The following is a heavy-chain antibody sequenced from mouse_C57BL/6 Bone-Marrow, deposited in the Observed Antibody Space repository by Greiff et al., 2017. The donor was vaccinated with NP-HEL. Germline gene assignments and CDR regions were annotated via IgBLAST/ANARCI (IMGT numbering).Heavy chain of an antibody. D-gene: IGHD1-1*01. Sequence: EVKLVESEGGLVQPGSSMKLSCTASGFTFSDYYMAWVRQVPEKGLEWVANINYDGSSTYYLDSLKSRFIISRDNAKNILYLQMSSLKSEDTATYYCARSITTVVRLYFDYWGQGTTLTVSS. CDR3: ARSITTVVRLYFDY. CDR2: INYDGSST. CDR1: GFTFSDYY. V-gene: IGHV5-16*01. J-gene: IGHJ2*01.